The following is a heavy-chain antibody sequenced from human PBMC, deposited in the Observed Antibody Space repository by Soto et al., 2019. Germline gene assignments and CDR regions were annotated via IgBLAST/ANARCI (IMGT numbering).Heavy chain of an antibody. D-gene: IGHD3-10*01. V-gene: IGHV4-30-2*01. J-gene: IGHJ5*02. CDR3: ARGRSKRFGELNWFDP. CDR1: GGSISSGGYS. CDR2: IYHSGST. Sequence: SETLSLTCAVSGGSISSGGYSWSWIRQPPGKGLEWIGYIYHSGSTYYNPSLKSRVTISVDRSKNQSSLKLSSVTAADTAVYYCARGRSKRFGELNWFDPWGQGTLVTVSS.